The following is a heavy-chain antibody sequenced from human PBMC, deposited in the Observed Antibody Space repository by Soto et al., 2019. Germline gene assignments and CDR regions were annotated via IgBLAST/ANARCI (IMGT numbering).Heavy chain of an antibody. Sequence: NLSETLSLTCTVSGGSITSGGYSWTWIRQSPGKGLEWIGYTYQSGSAYYNPSLKSRVTISVDRSKNQFSLNLTSVTAADTAVYYCARDYYGMDVWGQGTTVTVSS. CDR1: GGSITSGGYS. J-gene: IGHJ6*02. V-gene: IGHV4-30-2*06. CDR3: ARDYYGMDV. CDR2: TYQSGSA.